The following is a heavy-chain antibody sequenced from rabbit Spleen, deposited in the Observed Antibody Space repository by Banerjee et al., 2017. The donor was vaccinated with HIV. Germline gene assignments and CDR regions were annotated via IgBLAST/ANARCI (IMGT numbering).Heavy chain of an antibody. J-gene: IGHJ4*01. CDR2: IYTINGST. V-gene: IGHV1S43*01. CDR3: ARDLAGYVGFGYASYLDL. CDR1: GFSFSNKAV. D-gene: IGHD6-1*01. Sequence: QEQLVESGGGLVQPGGSLKLSCTASGFSFSNKAVMCWVRQAPGKGLELIAWIYTINGSTWYASWVNGRFTISRSTSLNTVDLKMTSLTAADTATYFCARDLAGYVGFGYASYLDLWGPGTLVTVS.